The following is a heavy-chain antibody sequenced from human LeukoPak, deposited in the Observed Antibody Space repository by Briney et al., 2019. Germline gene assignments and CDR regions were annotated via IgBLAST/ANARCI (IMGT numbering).Heavy chain of an antibody. CDR1: GYTFTSYY. V-gene: IGHV1-46*01. J-gene: IGHJ4*02. D-gene: IGHD6-13*01. Sequence: EASVKVSCKASGYTFTSYYMHWVRQAPGQGLEWMGIINHSGGSTSYAQKFQGRVTMTRDTSTSTVYMELSSLRSEDTAVYYCARDRGKAGYSSSWYYFDYWGQGTLVTVSS. CDR3: ARDRGKAGYSSSWYYFDY. CDR2: INHSGGST.